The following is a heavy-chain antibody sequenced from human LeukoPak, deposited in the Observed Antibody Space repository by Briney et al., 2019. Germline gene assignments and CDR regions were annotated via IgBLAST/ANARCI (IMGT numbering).Heavy chain of an antibody. CDR3: ARGGNAFDI. Sequence: KPSETLSLTCAVYGGSFSGYYWSWIRQPPGKGLEWIGEINHGGSTNYNPSLKSRVTISTDTSKNKFSLKLSSVTAADTAVYYCARGGNAFDIWGQGTMVTVSS. D-gene: IGHD1-26*01. J-gene: IGHJ3*02. CDR1: GGSFSGYY. CDR2: INHGGST. V-gene: IGHV4-34*01.